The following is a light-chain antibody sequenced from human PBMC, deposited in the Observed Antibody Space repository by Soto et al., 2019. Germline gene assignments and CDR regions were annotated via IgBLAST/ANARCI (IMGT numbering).Light chain of an antibody. CDR1: QSVSTS. CDR2: SAS. J-gene: IGKJ2*01. V-gene: IGKV3-15*01. CDR3: QQYIHGYT. Sequence: EVVMTQSPATLSVFPGERVTLSCRASQSVSTSLAWYQQKPGQTPRLLIYSASTRATGIPARFSGSGSGTEFTLTISSLESEDFADYFCQQYIHGYTFGQGTKLEIK.